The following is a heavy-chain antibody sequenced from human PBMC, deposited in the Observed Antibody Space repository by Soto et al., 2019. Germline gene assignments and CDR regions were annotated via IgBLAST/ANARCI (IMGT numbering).Heavy chain of an antibody. Sequence: QVQLQESGPGLVKPSETLSVTCTVSGGSMNSYYWSWIRQSPGKGLEWIGFIYYTGTTTYNASLRSRLTISVDTSKNQLSLNLSSVTAADTAVYYCASHYDFWSGNFDHWGQGTLVTVSS. J-gene: IGHJ4*02. CDR1: GGSMNSYY. V-gene: IGHV4-59*08. CDR3: ASHYDFWSGNFDH. CDR2: IYYTGTT. D-gene: IGHD3-3*01.